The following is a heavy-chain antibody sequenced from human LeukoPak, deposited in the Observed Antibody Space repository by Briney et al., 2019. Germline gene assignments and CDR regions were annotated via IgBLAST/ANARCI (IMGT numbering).Heavy chain of an antibody. V-gene: IGHV3-48*02. D-gene: IGHD4-11*01. Sequence: PGGSLRLSCAASGFTFSTYSMNWVRQAPGKGLEWVSYISGSSETIYYADSVKGRFTISRDNAKNSLYLQMNSPRDEDTAVYYCARTPPTAGLTTIGVGSDYWGQGTLVTVSS. J-gene: IGHJ4*02. CDR2: ISGSSETI. CDR3: ARTPPTAGLTTIGVGSDY. CDR1: GFTFSTYS.